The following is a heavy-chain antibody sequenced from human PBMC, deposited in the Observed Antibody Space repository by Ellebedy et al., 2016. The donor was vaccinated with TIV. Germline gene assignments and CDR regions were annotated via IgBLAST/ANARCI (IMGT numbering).Heavy chain of an antibody. Sequence: GRFTISRDNAKNSLNLQMNSLRAEDTAVYYCARDYDLWRRCSGGSCYASGYWGQGTLVTVSS. V-gene: IGHV3-11*06. D-gene: IGHD2-15*01. J-gene: IGHJ4*02. CDR3: ARDYDLWRRCSGGSCYASGY.